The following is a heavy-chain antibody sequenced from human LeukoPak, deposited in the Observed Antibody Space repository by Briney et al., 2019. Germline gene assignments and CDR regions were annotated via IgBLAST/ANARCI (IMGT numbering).Heavy chain of an antibody. CDR2: INWNSGSV. Sequence: GRSLRLSCVASGFTFDDYAMHWVRQAPGKGLGWVSGINWNSGSVGYADSVKGRFTISRDNAKNSLSLQMNGLGAEDTAVYYCARDQQQLVNWFDPWGQGTLVTVSS. D-gene: IGHD6-13*01. CDR3: ARDQQQLVNWFDP. V-gene: IGHV3-9*01. CDR1: GFTFDDYA. J-gene: IGHJ5*02.